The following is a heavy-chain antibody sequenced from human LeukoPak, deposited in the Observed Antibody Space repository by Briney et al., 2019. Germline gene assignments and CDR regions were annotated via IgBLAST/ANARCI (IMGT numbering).Heavy chain of an antibody. J-gene: IGHJ4*02. D-gene: IGHD3-22*01. Sequence: PGGTLRLSCAVSEFTFSTYGMSWVRQAPGKGLEWVSAISGSGDSTYYADSVKGRFTISRDNSKNTLYLQMNSLRAEDAAVYYCAKVRATYYYDSRLYYFDYWGQGTLVTVSS. CDR2: ISGSGDST. CDR1: EFTFSTYG. V-gene: IGHV3-23*01. CDR3: AKVRATYYYDSRLYYFDY.